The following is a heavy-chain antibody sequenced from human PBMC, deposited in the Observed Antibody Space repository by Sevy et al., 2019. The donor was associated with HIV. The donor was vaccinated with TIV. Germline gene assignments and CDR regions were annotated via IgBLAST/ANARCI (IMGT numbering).Heavy chain of an antibody. D-gene: IGHD5-12*01. Sequence: SETLSLTCTVSGGSISAYYWSRIRQPPWKALEYIGYIYYTGSTNYNPSLENRVTMSVDTSKNQFSLKLNSVTAADTAVYYCTRAPPVRSGDDSLNWFDPWGQGTLVTVSS. CDR3: TRAPPVRSGDDSLNWFDP. V-gene: IGHV4-59*01. CDR1: GGSISAYY. CDR2: IYYTGST. J-gene: IGHJ5*02.